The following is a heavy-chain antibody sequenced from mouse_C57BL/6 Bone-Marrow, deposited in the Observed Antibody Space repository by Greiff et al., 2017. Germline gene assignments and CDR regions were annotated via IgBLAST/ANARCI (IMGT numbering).Heavy chain of an antibody. CDR3: ARQGGVAAMDY. Sequence: DVKLVESGGGLVQPGGSLKLSCAASGFTFSDYYMYWVRQTPEKRLEWVAYISNGGGSTYYPDTVKGRFTISRANAKNTLYLQMSRLKSEDTAMYYCARQGGVAAMDYWGQGTSVTVSS. V-gene: IGHV5-12*01. CDR2: ISNGGGST. J-gene: IGHJ4*01. CDR1: GFTFSDYY. D-gene: IGHD1-1*02.